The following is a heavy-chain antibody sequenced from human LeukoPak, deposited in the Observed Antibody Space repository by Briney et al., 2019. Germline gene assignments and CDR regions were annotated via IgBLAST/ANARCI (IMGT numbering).Heavy chain of an antibody. V-gene: IGHV3-48*03. Sequence: PGGSLRLSCAASEFTFSSYEMNWVRQAPGKGLEWVSYISSSGDTIYYADSVKGRFTISRDNAKSSLYLQMSSLRAEDTAVYYCARVPRSTRIPIFRWGQGTLVTVSS. J-gene: IGHJ4*02. CDR3: ARVPRSTRIPIFR. CDR2: ISSSGDTI. CDR1: EFTFSSYE. D-gene: IGHD3-3*01.